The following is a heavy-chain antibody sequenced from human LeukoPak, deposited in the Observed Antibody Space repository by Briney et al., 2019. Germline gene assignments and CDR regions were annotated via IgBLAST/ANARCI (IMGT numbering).Heavy chain of an antibody. D-gene: IGHD6-19*01. CDR2: IWYDGSNK. Sequence: GGSLRLSCAASGFTFSSYGMHWGRQAPGKGLEWVAVIWYDGSNKYCADSVKGRFTFSRDNSKNTLYLQMNSLRAEDTAVYYCARDLHHVAVAGTLDYWGQGTLVTVSS. CDR1: GFTFSSYG. V-gene: IGHV3-33*01. CDR3: ARDLHHVAVAGTLDY. J-gene: IGHJ4*02.